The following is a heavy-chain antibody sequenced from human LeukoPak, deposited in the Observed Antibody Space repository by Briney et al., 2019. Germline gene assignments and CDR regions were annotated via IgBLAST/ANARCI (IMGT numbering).Heavy chain of an antibody. CDR3: ARDGGHYHSENHYDVNY. V-gene: IGHV3-11*01. Sequence: PGGSLRLSCAASGCMFSDYYMSWIRQAPGKGREWISYISGIGDNLYYAGPVQGRFTISRDNSKNSLFLQLSSLTPEDTAVYYCARDGGHYHSENHYDVNYWGQGTLVTVSS. CDR2: ISGIGDNL. D-gene: IGHD3-16*01. J-gene: IGHJ4*02. CDR1: GCMFSDYY.